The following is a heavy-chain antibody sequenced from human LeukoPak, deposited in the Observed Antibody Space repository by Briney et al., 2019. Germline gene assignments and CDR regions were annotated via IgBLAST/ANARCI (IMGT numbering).Heavy chain of an antibody. Sequence: TGGSLRLSCAASGFTFSSYSMNWVRQAPGKGLEWVSSISSSSSYIYYADSVKGRFTISRDNSKNTLYLQMNSLRAEDTAVYYCAKNSGEGSYSSSREQTHYYYYYMDVWGKGTTVTVSS. CDR2: ISSSSSYI. V-gene: IGHV3-21*01. D-gene: IGHD6-13*01. CDR1: GFTFSSYS. J-gene: IGHJ6*03. CDR3: AKNSGEGSYSSSREQTHYYYYYMDV.